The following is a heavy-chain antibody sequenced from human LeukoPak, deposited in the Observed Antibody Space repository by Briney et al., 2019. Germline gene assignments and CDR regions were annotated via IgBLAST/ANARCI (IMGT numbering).Heavy chain of an antibody. CDR2: FDPEDGET. V-gene: IGHV1-24*01. D-gene: IGHD3-10*01. CDR1: GYTLTELS. J-gene: IGHJ3*02. CDR3: ATTIQPILWSNRDALDI. Sequence: ASVKASCKVSGYTLTELSMHWVRQAPGKGLEWMGGFDPEDGETIYAQKFQGRVTMTEDTSTDTAYMELSSLRSEDTAVYYCATTIQPILWSNRDALDIWGQGTMVTVSS.